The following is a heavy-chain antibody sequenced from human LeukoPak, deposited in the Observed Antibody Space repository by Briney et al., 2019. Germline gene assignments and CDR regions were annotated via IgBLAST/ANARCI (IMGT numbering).Heavy chain of an antibody. D-gene: IGHD1-14*01. CDR3: ARSKVYPNDY. Sequence: ASVKVSCKASGYTFTVFYMHWVRQAPGHGLEWMGWINPNSGGTNYEQKFQGRVTMTRDTSISTVYIELSRLRADDTAVYYCARSKVYPNDYCGQGTLVTVSS. J-gene: IGHJ4*02. V-gene: IGHV1-2*02. CDR2: INPNSGGT. CDR1: GYTFTVFY.